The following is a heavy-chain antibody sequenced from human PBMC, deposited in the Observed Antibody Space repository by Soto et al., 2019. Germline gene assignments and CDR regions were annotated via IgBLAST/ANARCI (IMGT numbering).Heavy chain of an antibody. CDR1: GGSISSYY. CDR2: IYYSGST. D-gene: IGHD2-15*01. V-gene: IGHV4-59*08. CDR3: AKVTGVVAADAEYLHH. J-gene: IGHJ1*01. Sequence: SETLSLTCTVSGGSISSYYWSWIRQPPGKGLEWIGYIYYSGSTNYNPSLKSRVTISVDTSKNQFSLKLSSVTAADTAVYYCAKVTGVVAADAEYLHHRGQRTLVTVSS.